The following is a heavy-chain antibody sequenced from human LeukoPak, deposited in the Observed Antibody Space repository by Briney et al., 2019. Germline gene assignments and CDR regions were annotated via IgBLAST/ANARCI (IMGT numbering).Heavy chain of an antibody. CDR3: ARGMVVADPYYFYGMDV. CDR2: IKQDGSEK. CDR1: GFTFSSYW. J-gene: IGHJ6*02. V-gene: IGHV3-7*01. D-gene: IGHD2-15*01. Sequence: GGSLRLSCAASGFTFSSYWMSWVRRAPGKGLEWVSNIKQDGSEKYYVDSVKGRFTISRDNAKNSLYLQMNSLRAEDTAVYYCARGMVVADPYYFYGMDVWGQGTTVTVSS.